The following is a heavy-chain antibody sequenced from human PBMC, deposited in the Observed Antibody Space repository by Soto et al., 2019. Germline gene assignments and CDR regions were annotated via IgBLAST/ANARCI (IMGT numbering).Heavy chain of an antibody. CDR2: ISGVSDTI. CDR3: VKVSFNKHSYYGVDI. CDR1: GIVIRAYA. J-gene: IGHJ6*04. V-gene: IGHV3-23*01. D-gene: IGHD3-3*02. Sequence: LILSCAASGIVIRAYAMRSVRQSPGKGLEWLSGISGVSDTIYYADSVKGRFTISRDNSNRTMSLQMNRLRADDTGIYYCVKVSFNKHSYYGVDIWCEGTPVTISS.